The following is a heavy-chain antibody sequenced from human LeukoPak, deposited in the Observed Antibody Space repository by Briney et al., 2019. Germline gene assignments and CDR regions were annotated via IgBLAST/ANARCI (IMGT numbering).Heavy chain of an antibody. CDR3: ARGRSSGWLGEFDY. Sequence: ASVKVSCKASGYTFTGYYMHWVRQAPGQGLEWMGWINPNSGGTNYAQKFQGRVTMTRDTSISTAYMELSRLRADDTAVYYCARGRSSGWLGEFDYWGQGTLVTVSS. D-gene: IGHD6-19*01. V-gene: IGHV1-2*02. CDR1: GYTFTGYY. CDR2: INPNSGGT. J-gene: IGHJ4*02.